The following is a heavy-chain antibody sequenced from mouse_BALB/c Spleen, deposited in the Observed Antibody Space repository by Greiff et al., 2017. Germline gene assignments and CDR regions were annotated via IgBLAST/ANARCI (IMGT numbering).Heavy chain of an antibody. V-gene: IGHV5-9-1*01. CDR1: GFTFSSYA. Sequence: EVMLVESGGGLVKPGGSLKLSCAASGFTFSSYAMSWVRQTPEKRLEWVATISSGGSYTYYPDSVKGRFTISRDNAKNTLYLQMSSLRSEDTAMYYCATAGNWYFDVWGAGTTVTVSS. CDR2: ISSGGSYT. CDR3: ATAGNWYFDV. J-gene: IGHJ1*01. D-gene: IGHD4-1*01.